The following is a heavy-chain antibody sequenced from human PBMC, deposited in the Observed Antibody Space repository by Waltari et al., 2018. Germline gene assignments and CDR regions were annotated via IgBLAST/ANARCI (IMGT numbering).Heavy chain of an antibody. D-gene: IGHD6-19*01. Sequence: VQLVESGGGLVQPGRSLRLSCVASGFIFDDYAMHWVRRAPGEGLEWVSGISWNGDDIGYADSVRGRFTTSRDNAKNALYLQMNSLRADDMAFYYCAKDKTSSGWKYFGDWGPGTLVTVSS. CDR3: AKDKTSSGWKYFGD. J-gene: IGHJ4*02. CDR2: ISWNGDDI. CDR1: GFIFDDYA. V-gene: IGHV3-9*03.